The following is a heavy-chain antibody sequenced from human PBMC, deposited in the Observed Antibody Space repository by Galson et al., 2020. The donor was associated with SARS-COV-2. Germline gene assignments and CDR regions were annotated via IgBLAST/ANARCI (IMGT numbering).Heavy chain of an antibody. CDR1: GGSISDSAYY. CDR2: IYYSGSA. J-gene: IGHJ4*02. Sequence: ASETLSLTCTVSGGSISDSAYYWDWIRQPPGEALEWLGGIYYSGSAYHNASLKSRLTLSVDRSANQFSLRLFSVTAADTAVYYCATRVAVAGLYYFDFWGRGQQVTVSS. CDR3: ATRVAVAGLYYFDF. D-gene: IGHD6-19*01. V-gene: IGHV4-39*01.